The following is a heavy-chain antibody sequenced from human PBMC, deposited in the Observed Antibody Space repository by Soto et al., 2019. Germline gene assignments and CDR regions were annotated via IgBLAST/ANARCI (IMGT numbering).Heavy chain of an antibody. D-gene: IGHD1-1*01. CDR1: GFTFSSYS. J-gene: IGHJ4*02. CDR3: AKVPIPYGWNSKFDY. Sequence: GGSLRLSCAACGFTFSSYSISWVRQAPWKGLEWVSAISGSGGSTYYADSVKGRFTISRDNSKKTLYLQMNSLRAEDTAVYYCAKVPIPYGWNSKFDYWGQRTLIAVSS. CDR2: ISGSGGST. V-gene: IGHV3-23*01.